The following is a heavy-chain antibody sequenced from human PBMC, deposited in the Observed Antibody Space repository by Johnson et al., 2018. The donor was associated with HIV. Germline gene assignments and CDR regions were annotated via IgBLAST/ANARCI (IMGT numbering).Heavy chain of an antibody. CDR2: ISDDERTT. J-gene: IGHJ3*02. CDR1: GFTFSAYA. V-gene: IGHV3-30*01. CDR3: ARRQPTRDLFALDDGFEI. Sequence: QVQLVESGGGVVKPERSLRLSCAASGFTFSAYAMHSVRQAPGKGLEWVAAISDDERTTYYSDSMQRRFTISRDNSKNTLYLQRISLRAEDTAMYYCARRQPTRDLFALDDGFEIWGQGTMVTVS. D-gene: IGHD2-21*02.